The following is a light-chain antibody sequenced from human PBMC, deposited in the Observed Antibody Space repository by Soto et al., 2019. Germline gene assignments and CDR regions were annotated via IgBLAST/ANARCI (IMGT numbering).Light chain of an antibody. Sequence: EIVLTQSPGTLSLSPAERATLSCRANHSVSSYLAWYQQKPGQAPRLLIYGASSRATGIPDRFSGSGSGTDFTLTISRLEPEDFAVYYCHQYGRPSRTFGQGTKVEIK. V-gene: IGKV3-20*01. CDR3: HQYGRPSRT. J-gene: IGKJ1*01. CDR2: GAS. CDR1: HSVSSY.